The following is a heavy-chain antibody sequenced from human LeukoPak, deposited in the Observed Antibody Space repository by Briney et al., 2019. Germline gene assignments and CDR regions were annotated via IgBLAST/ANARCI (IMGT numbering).Heavy chain of an antibody. D-gene: IGHD3-22*01. Sequence: SETLSLTCTVSGVSISSYYWSWIRQPPGKGLEWIGYIYYSGSTNYNPSLKSRVTISVDTSKNQFSLKLSSVTAADTAVYYCASDNGYYDSSGYLDYWGQGTLVTVSS. CDR1: GVSISSYY. CDR2: IYYSGST. J-gene: IGHJ4*02. CDR3: ASDNGYYDSSGYLDY. V-gene: IGHV4-59*01.